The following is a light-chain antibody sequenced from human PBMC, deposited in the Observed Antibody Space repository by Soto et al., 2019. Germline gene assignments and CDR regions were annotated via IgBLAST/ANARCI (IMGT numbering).Light chain of an antibody. CDR3: ATWDTNLSAV. J-gene: IGLJ3*02. CDR1: TSNIGHNY. CDR2: GND. Sequence: QSALTQPPSVSAAPGQTVTISCSGGTSNIGHNYVSWYQQLPGTAPTLPIYGNDKRPSGIPDRFSGSKSGTSATLAITGLQTGDEADYYCATWDTNLSAVFGGGTKVTVL. V-gene: IGLV1-51*01.